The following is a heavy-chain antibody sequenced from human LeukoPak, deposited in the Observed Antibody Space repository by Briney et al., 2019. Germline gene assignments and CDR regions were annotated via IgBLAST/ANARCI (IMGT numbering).Heavy chain of an antibody. CDR3: ARATWGFFWFDP. CDR2: IYASGSI. V-gene: IGHV4-59*01. J-gene: IGHJ5*02. CDR1: CGSISSYY. D-gene: IGHD7-27*01. Sequence: SATLSLTCTVACGSISSYYWSWIRQPPGKGLEWIGYIYASGSINYNPSLKSRVTISVDTSKNQFSLRLSSVADADTAVYFCARATWGFFWFDPWGQGSLVTVSS.